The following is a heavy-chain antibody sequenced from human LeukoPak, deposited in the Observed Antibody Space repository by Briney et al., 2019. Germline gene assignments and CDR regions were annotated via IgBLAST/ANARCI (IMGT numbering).Heavy chain of an antibody. V-gene: IGHV3-23*01. CDR2: ISGSGGST. J-gene: IGHJ4*02. CDR3: ARRQQWLSRFIPFCYFDY. Sequence: PGGSLRLSCAASGFTFSSYAMSWVRQAPGKGLEWVSAISGSGGSTYYTDSVKGRFTISRDNSKNTLYLQMNSLRAEDTAVYYCARRQQWLSRFIPFCYFDYWGQGTLVTVSS. CDR1: GFTFSSYA. D-gene: IGHD6-19*01.